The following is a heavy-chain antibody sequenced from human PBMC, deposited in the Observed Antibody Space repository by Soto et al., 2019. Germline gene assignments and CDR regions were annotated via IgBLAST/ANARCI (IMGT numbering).Heavy chain of an antibody. Sequence: LRLSCAAYGFTFSSYWMSWVRQAPGKGLEWVANIKQDGSEKYYVDSVKGRFTISRDNAKNSLYLQMNSLRAEDTAVYYCARDLNTMVRGVIIKNYYYYGMDVWGQGTTVTVSS. CDR2: IKQDGSEK. J-gene: IGHJ6*02. CDR3: ARDLNTMVRGVIIKNYYYYGMDV. CDR1: GFTFSSYW. V-gene: IGHV3-7*01. D-gene: IGHD3-10*01.